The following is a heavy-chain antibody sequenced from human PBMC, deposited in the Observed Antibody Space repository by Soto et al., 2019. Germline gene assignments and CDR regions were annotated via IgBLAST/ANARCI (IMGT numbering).Heavy chain of an antibody. CDR2: ISSNSRYT. CDR1: GFTVSSNY. V-gene: IGHV3-11*05. J-gene: IGHJ3*02. CDR3: AKEILWFGELLGAFDI. Sequence: GGSLRLSCAASGFTVSSNYMSWVRQAPGKGLEWVSYISSNSRYTNYADSVKGRFTISKDNAKKSLYLQMNSLRAEDTAVYYCAKEILWFGELLGAFDIWGQGTMVTVSS. D-gene: IGHD3-10*01.